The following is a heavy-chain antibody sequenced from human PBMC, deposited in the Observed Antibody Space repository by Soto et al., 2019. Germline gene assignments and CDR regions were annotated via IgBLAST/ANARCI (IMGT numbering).Heavy chain of an antibody. CDR1: GFIFRDYY. CDR2: ISSSSNTI. Sequence: PWWSLRLSCAASGFIFRDYYMSWIRQAPGKGLEWISYISSSSNTIYYADSVKGRFTISRDNARDSLYLQVNSLRAEDTAVYYCARQPPYDSSGYYYSDYWGQGTLVTVSS. D-gene: IGHD3-22*01. J-gene: IGHJ4*02. V-gene: IGHV3-11*01. CDR3: ARQPPYDSSGYYYSDY.